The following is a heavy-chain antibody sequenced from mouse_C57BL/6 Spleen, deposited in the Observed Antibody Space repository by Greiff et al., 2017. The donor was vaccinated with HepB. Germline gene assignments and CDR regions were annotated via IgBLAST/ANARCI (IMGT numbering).Heavy chain of an antibody. CDR1: GYTFTEYT. V-gene: IGHV1-62-2*01. D-gene: IGHD1-1*01. Sequence: QVQLQQSGAELVKPGASVKLSCKASGYTFTEYTIHWVKQRSGQGLEWIGWFYPGSGSIKYNEKFKDKATLTADKSSSTVYMELSRLTSEDSAVYFCARHEAYYGSSYFWYFDVWGTGTTVTVSS. CDR2: FYPGSGSI. CDR3: ARHEAYYGSSYFWYFDV. J-gene: IGHJ1*03.